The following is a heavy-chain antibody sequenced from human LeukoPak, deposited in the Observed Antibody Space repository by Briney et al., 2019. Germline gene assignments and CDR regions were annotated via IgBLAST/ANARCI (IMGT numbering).Heavy chain of an antibody. CDR3: AKSFDWFGESYFDY. D-gene: IGHD3-10*01. V-gene: IGHV3-9*01. Sequence: GRSLRLSCAASGFTFDDYAMHWVRQAPGKGLEWVSGISWNSGSIGYADSVKGRFTISRDNSKNTLYLQMNSLRAEDTAVYYCAKSFDWFGESYFDYWGQGTLITVSS. CDR2: ISWNSGSI. J-gene: IGHJ4*02. CDR1: GFTFDDYA.